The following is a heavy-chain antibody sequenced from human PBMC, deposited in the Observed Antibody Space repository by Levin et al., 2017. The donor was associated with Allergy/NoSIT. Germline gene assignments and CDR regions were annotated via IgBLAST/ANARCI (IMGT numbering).Heavy chain of an antibody. V-gene: IGHV3-30*18. CDR3: AKDPSLYSSGWYFDY. CDR1: GFTFSSYG. Sequence: PGGSLRLSCAASGFTFSSYGMHWVRQAPGKGLEWVAVISYDGSNKYYADSVKGRFTISRDNSKNTLYLQMNSLRAEDTAVYYCAKDPSLYSSGWYFDYWGQGSLVTVSS. D-gene: IGHD6-19*01. CDR2: ISYDGSNK. J-gene: IGHJ4*02.